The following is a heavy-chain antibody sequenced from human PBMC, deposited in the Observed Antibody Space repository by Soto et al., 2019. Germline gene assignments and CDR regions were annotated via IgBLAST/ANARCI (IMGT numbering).Heavy chain of an antibody. Sequence: EVLLVESGGGLVQPGGALRLSCAASGFSLIPYWMSWVRQTPGKGLEWVANIKQDGSERNYVNSVKGRFTISRDNAKNSVYLEMNSLRAEDTAVYYCARGGVHYYDTSFDYWGQGTLVTASS. CDR2: IKQDGSER. D-gene: IGHD3-22*01. CDR1: GFSLIPYW. J-gene: IGHJ4*02. CDR3: ARGGVHYYDTSFDY. V-gene: IGHV3-7*03.